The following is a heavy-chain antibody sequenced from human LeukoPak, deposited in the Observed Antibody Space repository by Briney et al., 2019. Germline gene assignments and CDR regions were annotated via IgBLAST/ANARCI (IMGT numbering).Heavy chain of an antibody. CDR2: IYYSGST. CDR3: ARGLPKHDYGDYGGTWFDP. V-gene: IGHV4-39*07. CDR1: GGSISSSSYY. D-gene: IGHD4-17*01. J-gene: IGHJ5*02. Sequence: SETLSLTCTVSGGSISSSSYYWGWIRQPPGKGLEWIGSIYYSGSTYYNPSLKSRVTMSIDTSKNQFSLRLSSVTAADTALYYCARGLPKHDYGDYGGTWFDPWGQGTLVTVSS.